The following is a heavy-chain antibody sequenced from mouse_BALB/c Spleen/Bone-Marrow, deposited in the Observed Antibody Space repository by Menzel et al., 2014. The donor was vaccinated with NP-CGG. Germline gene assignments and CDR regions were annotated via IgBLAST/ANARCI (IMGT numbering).Heavy chain of an antibody. J-gene: IGHJ3*01. V-gene: IGHV3-8*02. D-gene: IGHD1-2*01. CDR2: ISYSGST. CDR3: ARDYGYPAWFAY. CDR1: GDSITSGY. Sequence: EVKCVESERSLVRPSQNLYLTCSVTGDSITSGYWNWIRKFPGNKLEYMGYISYSGSTYYNPSLKSRISITRDTSKNQYYLQLNSVSTEDTATYYCARDYGYPAWFAYWGQGTMVTFSA.